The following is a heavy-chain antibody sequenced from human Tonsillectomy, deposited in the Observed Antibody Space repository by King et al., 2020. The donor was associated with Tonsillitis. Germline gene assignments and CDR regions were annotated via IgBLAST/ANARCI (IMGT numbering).Heavy chain of an antibody. V-gene: IGHV3-15*07. D-gene: IGHD3-22*01. CDR2: IKSKTDGGYT. J-gene: IGHJ4*02. CDR1: GFSFSNAW. CDR3: TTDPDDYDSSGTGY. Sequence: DVQLVESGGGLVKPGGSLRLSCAASGFSFSNAWKNWVRQPPGKGLDWVGRIKSKTDGGYTDYAAHVKGRFTISRDDSKNTLYLQMNGLKTEDTAVYYCTTDPDDYDSSGTGYWGQGALVSVSS.